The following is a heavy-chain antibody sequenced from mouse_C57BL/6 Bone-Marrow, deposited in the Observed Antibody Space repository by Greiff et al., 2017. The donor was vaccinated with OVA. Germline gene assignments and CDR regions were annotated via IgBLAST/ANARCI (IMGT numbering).Heavy chain of an antibody. V-gene: IGHV5-4*01. Sequence: EVHLVESGGGLVKPGGSLKLSCAASGFTFSSYSMSWVRQTPEKRLEWVATISDGGSYTYYPDNVKGRFTISRDNAKNNLYLQMSHLKSEDTDMYSCASETGNNYCDYWGQGTTLTVSS. D-gene: IGHD4-1*01. CDR1: GFTFSSYS. J-gene: IGHJ2*01. CDR3: ASETGNNYCDY. CDR2: ISDGGSYT.